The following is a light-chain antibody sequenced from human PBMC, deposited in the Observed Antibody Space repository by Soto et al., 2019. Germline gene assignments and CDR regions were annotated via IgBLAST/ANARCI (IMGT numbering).Light chain of an antibody. Sequence: IQLTQSPSSLSASVGDRVTITCRASQGISSYLAWYQQKPGKAPKLLIYAASTLQSGGPPRFRGSRSGTEFTLTISSLQPEDFATCYCQQLNSYPLTFGGGTKVEIK. CDR1: QGISSY. J-gene: IGKJ4*01. V-gene: IGKV1-9*01. CDR3: QQLNSYPLT. CDR2: AAS.